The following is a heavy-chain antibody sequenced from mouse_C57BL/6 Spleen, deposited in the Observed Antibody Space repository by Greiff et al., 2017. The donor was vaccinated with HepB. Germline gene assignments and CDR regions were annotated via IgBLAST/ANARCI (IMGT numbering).Heavy chain of an antibody. J-gene: IGHJ4*01. CDR3: ARPVVADAMDY. V-gene: IGHV1-50*01. Sequence: QVQLQQPGAELVKPGASVKLSCKASGYTFTSYWMQWVKQRPGQGLEWIGEIDPSDSYTTYNQKFKGKATLTVDTSSSTAYMQLSSLTSEDSAVYYCARPVVADAMDYWGQGTSVTVSS. CDR2: IDPSDSYT. D-gene: IGHD1-1*01. CDR1: GYTFTSYW.